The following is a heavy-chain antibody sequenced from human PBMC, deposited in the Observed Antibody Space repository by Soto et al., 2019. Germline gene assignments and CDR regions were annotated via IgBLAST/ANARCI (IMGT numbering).Heavy chain of an antibody. CDR2: ITAYIGNT. CDR1: RYTFTSCG. J-gene: IGHJ4*02. V-gene: IGHV1-18*01. CDR3: ARVGCVWYYFVSSVYY. D-gene: IGHD3-22*01. Sequence: GASVKVSCKASRYTFTSCGISWVRQAPGQGLEWMGWITAYIGNTTYAQKLQGRLTMTTDTSTSTAYMERRRLRAEDTAVYYCARVGCVWYYFVSSVYYWGQGTLVTVSS.